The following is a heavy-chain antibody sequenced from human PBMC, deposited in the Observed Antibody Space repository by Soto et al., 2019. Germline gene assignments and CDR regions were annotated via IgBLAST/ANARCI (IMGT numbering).Heavy chain of an antibody. J-gene: IGHJ6*02. CDR1: GFTFSTYA. CDR3: ARGPGAYSSARLCPGDF. CDR2: ISYDGSNK. D-gene: IGHD6-19*01. V-gene: IGHV3-30-3*01. Sequence: PGGYPRLSSGASGFTFSTYAMHWVRQAPGKGLEWVAIISYDGSNKYYADSVKGRFTISRDNSENTLYLQMNSLRADDTAGYYCARGPGAYSSARLCPGDFWGQGTTVIVSS.